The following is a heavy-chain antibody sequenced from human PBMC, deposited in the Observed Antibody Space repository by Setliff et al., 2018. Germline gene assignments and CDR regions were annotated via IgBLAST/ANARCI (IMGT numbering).Heavy chain of an antibody. J-gene: IGHJ6*03. CDR3: AKGGGRLSISQSYFHMDV. CDR1: GYSFTDFY. V-gene: IGHV1-2*06. D-gene: IGHD3-16*01. CDR2: LNTRTGGT. Sequence: ASVKVSCKTSGYSFTDFYIHWVRHAPGHGLEWLGRLNTRTGGTNLPQRFQGRVTMTRDTSMKTAFLEMSGLTSYDTAIFYCAKGGGRLSISQSYFHMDVWGAGTTVTVSS.